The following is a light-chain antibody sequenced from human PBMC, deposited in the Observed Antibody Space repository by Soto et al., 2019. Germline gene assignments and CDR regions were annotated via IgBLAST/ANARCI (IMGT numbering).Light chain of an antibody. J-gene: IGLJ3*02. CDR3: AAWDDSLNGPWV. Sequence: QSALTQPPSASGSPGQSVAISCTGTSSDVGGYNYVSWYQQHPGKAPKLMIYEVNKRPSGVPDRFSGSKSGTSASLAISGLQSEDEADYYCAAWDDSLNGPWVFGGGTKLTVL. CDR2: EVN. CDR1: SSDVGGYNY. V-gene: IGLV2-8*01.